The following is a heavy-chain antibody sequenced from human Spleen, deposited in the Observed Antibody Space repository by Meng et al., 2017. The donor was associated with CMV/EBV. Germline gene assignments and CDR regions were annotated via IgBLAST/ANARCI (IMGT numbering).Heavy chain of an antibody. V-gene: IGHV3-23*01. Sequence: GESLKISCATSGFTFSSYAMTWVRQAPGKGLEWVSAISASADRTYYADSVKGRFVISRDNAKDSLFLQMDSLRAEDTAVYYCARRRVVTSTSYYGMDLWGQGTTVTVSS. D-gene: IGHD2-21*02. CDR3: ARRRVVTSTSYYGMDL. CDR2: ISASADRT. J-gene: IGHJ6*02. CDR1: GFTFSSYA.